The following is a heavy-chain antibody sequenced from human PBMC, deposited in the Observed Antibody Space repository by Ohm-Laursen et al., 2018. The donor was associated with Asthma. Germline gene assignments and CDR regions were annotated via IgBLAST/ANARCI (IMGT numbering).Heavy chain of an antibody. Sequence: SLRLSCAASGFTFDDYAMHWVRQAPGKGLEWVSYVSSSGNTLYYADSVKGRFTISRDNAQNSLYLQMTSLRDEDTAVYYCARVADYDFWSGYSLDYWGQGTLVTVSS. CDR1: GFTFDDYA. J-gene: IGHJ4*02. CDR2: VSSSGNTL. V-gene: IGHV3-48*02. CDR3: ARVADYDFWSGYSLDY. D-gene: IGHD3-3*01.